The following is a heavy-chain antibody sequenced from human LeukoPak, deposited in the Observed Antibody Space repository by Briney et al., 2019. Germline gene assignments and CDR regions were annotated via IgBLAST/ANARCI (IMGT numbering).Heavy chain of an antibody. V-gene: IGHV3-53*01. CDR1: GFTVSSNY. Sequence: QPGGSLRLSCAASGFTVSSNYMSWVRQAPGKGLEWVSVIYSGGSTYYADSVKGRFTISRDNSKNTLYLQMNSLRAEDTAVYYCARVVHYGSGPAVGWGQGTLVTVSS. CDR3: ARVVHYGSGPAVG. J-gene: IGHJ4*02. D-gene: IGHD3-10*01. CDR2: IYSGGST.